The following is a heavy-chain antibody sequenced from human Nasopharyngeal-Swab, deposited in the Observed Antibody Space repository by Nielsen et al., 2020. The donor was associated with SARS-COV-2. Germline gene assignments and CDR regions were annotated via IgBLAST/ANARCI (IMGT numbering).Heavy chain of an antibody. CDR2: ISWNSGSI. CDR3: AKDTSSSWYVGWFDP. V-gene: IGHV3-9*01. D-gene: IGHD6-13*01. CDR1: GFTFDDYA. J-gene: IGHJ5*02. Sequence: GGSLRLSCAASGFTFDDYAMHWVRQAPGKGLEWVSGISWNSGSIGYADSVKGRFTISRDNAKNSLYLQMNSLRAEDTALYHCAKDTSSSWYVGWFDPWGQGTLVTVSS.